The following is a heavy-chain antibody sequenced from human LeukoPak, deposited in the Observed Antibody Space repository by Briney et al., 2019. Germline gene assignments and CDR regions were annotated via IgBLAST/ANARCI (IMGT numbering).Heavy chain of an antibody. Sequence: ASVKVSCKASGYTFTSYGISWVRQAPGQGLEWMGWISAYNGNTNYARKLQGRVTMTTDTSTSTAYMELRSLRSDDTAVYYCARIGYCSGGSCYLIDYWGQGTLVTVSS. V-gene: IGHV1-18*01. J-gene: IGHJ4*02. D-gene: IGHD2-15*01. CDR1: GYTFTSYG. CDR3: ARIGYCSGGSCYLIDY. CDR2: ISAYNGNT.